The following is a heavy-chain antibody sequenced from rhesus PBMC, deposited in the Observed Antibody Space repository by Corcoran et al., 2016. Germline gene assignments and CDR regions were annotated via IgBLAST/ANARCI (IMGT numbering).Heavy chain of an antibody. J-gene: IGHJ4*01. CDR1: GFSISTTGTG. Sequence: QVTLKESGPALGKRTQTLTLTCTFSGFSISTTGTGVGVNRQPPGKALEWLASIYWNDGKYYSTSLKSRLTISKDTSKNQVVLTMTNMDPVDTATYYCARVQRYSSWSSHWGQGVLVTVSS. V-gene: IGHV2-95*01. CDR3: ARVQRYSSWSSH. CDR2: IYWNDGK. D-gene: IGHD6-13*01.